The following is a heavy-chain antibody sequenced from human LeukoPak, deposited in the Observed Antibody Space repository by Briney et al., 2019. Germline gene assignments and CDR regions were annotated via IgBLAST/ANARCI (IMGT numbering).Heavy chain of an antibody. J-gene: IGHJ4*02. CDR1: GYSFTGYY. CDR3: ARDSGSSSWEFDY. V-gene: IGHV1-2*02. CDR2: INPNSGGT. Sequence: VASVKVSCKASGYSFTGYYIHWVRQDPGQALLWLGWINPNSGGTTYAQQFQGRVTMTRDTSISTVYMEQTRLGSDDTAVYYCARDSGSSSWEFDYWGQGTLVTVSS. D-gene: IGHD6-13*01.